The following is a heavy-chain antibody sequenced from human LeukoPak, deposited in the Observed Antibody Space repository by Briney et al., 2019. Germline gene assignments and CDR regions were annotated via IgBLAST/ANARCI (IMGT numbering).Heavy chain of an antibody. D-gene: IGHD2-15*01. CDR2: IYPGDSDT. V-gene: IGHV5-51*01. Sequence: GESLKISCKGSGYIFTSYWIGWVRQMPGKGLEWMGIIYPGDSDTRYSPSFQGQVTISADKSISTAYLQWSSLKASDTAMYYCARPKDSSWDYFDYWGQGTLVTVSS. CDR1: GYIFTSYW. J-gene: IGHJ4*02. CDR3: ARPKDSSWDYFDY.